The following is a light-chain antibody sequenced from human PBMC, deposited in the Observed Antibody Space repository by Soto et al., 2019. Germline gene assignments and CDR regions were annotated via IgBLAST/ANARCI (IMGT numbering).Light chain of an antibody. CDR3: QQYGSSRT. CDR1: QSVSSSD. Sequence: ELGLPHSPGTLSLSPGERATLSCRASQSVSSSDLPWYQQRPGQPPRVLIYGAPSRATGIPDRFSGSGSGTDFTLTISRLEPEDFAVYYCQQYGSSRTLGQGTKVDIK. J-gene: IGKJ1*01. V-gene: IGKV3-20*01. CDR2: GAP.